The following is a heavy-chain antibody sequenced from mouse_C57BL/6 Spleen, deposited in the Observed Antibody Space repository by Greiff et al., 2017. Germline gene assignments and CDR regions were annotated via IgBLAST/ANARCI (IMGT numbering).Heavy chain of an antibody. Sequence: EVQLVESEGGLVQPGSSMKLSCTASGFTFSDYYMAWVRQVPEKGLEWVANINYDGSSTYYLDSLKSRFIISRDNAKNILYLQMSSLKSEDTATYYCAREGTGTAMDYWGQGTSVTVSS. D-gene: IGHD4-1*01. CDR1: GFTFSDYY. CDR3: AREGTGTAMDY. CDR2: INYDGSST. V-gene: IGHV5-16*01. J-gene: IGHJ4*01.